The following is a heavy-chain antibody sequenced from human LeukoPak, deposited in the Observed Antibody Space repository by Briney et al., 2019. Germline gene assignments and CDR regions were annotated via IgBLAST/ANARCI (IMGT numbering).Heavy chain of an antibody. J-gene: IGHJ4*02. CDR3: ARRGAVAGTHYFDY. Sequence: GGSLRLSCAASGFTFSSYSMNWVRQAPGKGLEWVSSISSSSSYIYYADSVKGRFTISRDNSKNTLYLQMNSLRAEDTAVYYCARRGAVAGTHYFDYWGQGTLVTVSS. D-gene: IGHD6-19*01. CDR2: ISSSSSYI. CDR1: GFTFSSYS. V-gene: IGHV3-21*01.